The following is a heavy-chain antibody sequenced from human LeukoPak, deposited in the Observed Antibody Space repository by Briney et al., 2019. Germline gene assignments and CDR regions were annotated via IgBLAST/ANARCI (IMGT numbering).Heavy chain of an antibody. CDR3: AREAGIAVATDY. CDR1: GYTFTGYY. V-gene: IGHV1-2*02. CDR2: INPNSGGT. D-gene: IGHD6-19*01. Sequence: VASVKVSCKASGYTFTGYYMHWVRQAPGQGLEWMGWINPNSGGTNYAQKFQGRVTMTRDTSISTAYMELSRLRSDDTAVYYCAREAGIAVATDYWGQGTLVTVSS. J-gene: IGHJ4*02.